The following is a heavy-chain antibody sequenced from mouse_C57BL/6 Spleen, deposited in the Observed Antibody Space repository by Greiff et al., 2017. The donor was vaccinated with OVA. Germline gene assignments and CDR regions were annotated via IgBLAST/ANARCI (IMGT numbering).Heavy chain of an antibody. V-gene: IGHV1-55*01. Sequence: VKLMEPGAELVRPGASVKMSCKASGYTFTTYWITWVKQRPGQGLEWIGDINPGSGRTNSNEKFKGKATLTVDKSSSTAYMQLSSLTSEDAAVYYCASDYGNYVYFDDWGKGTTVTVSA. CDR2: INPGSGRT. J-gene: IGHJ1*03. D-gene: IGHD2-1*01. CDR1: GYTFTTYW. CDR3: ASDYGNYVYFDD.